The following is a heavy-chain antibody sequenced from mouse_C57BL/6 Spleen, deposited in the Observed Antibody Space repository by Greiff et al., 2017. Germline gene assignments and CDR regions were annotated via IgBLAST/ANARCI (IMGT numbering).Heavy chain of an antibody. CDR2: IWSGGST. D-gene: IGHD2-3*01. CDR1: GFSLTSYG. CDR3: ASSLDGYYVVDY. V-gene: IGHV2-2*01. J-gene: IGHJ2*01. Sequence: VKLVESGPGLVQPSQSLSITCTVSGFSLTSYGVHWVRQSPGKGLEWLGVIWSGGSTDYNAAFISRLSISKDNSKSQVFFKMNSLQADDTAIYYCASSLDGYYVVDYWGQGTTLTVSS.